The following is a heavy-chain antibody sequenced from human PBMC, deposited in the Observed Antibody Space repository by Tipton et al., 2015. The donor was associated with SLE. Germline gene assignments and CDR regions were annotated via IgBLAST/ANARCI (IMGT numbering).Heavy chain of an antibody. CDR1: GFTFSSHA. J-gene: IGHJ4*02. CDR3: AKEGRVLPASYFDY. Sequence: LSLTCAASGFTFSSHAMSWVRQAPGKGLEWVSVISGSGSSTYYADSVKGRFTISRDNSKNTLYLQMNSLRAEDTAVYYCAKEGRVLPASYFDYWGQGTLVTVSS. V-gene: IGHV3-23*01. CDR2: ISGSGSST. D-gene: IGHD2-8*02.